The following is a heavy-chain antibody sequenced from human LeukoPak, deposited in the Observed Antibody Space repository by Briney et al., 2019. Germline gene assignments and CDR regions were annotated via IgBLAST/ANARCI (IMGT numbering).Heavy chain of an antibody. D-gene: IGHD2-2*01. CDR2: INHSGST. Sequence: SEPLSLPCALYCLPFSGYYWSWIRQPPGKGLEWIGEINHSGSTNYNPSLKSRVTISVDTSKNQFSLKLSSVTAADTAVYYCARESVVVPARAFDIWGQGTMVTVSS. J-gene: IGHJ3*02. CDR1: CLPFSGYY. V-gene: IGHV4-34*01. CDR3: ARESVVVPARAFDI.